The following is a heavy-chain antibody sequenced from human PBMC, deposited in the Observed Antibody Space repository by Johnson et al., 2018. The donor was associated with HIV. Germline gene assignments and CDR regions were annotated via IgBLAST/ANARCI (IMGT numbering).Heavy chain of an antibody. CDR2: INSDGSST. CDR1: GFTFSYYW. J-gene: IGHJ3*02. V-gene: IGHV3-74*01. D-gene: IGHD3-22*01. CDR3: AREGTFYYDSSGYDNAFDI. Sequence: VQLVESGGGLVQPGGSLRLSCAASGFTFSYYWMSWVRQAPGKGLEWVSRINSDGSSTNYADSVQGRFTISRDNAENTRYLQMNSLRAEDTAVDYWAREGTFYYDSSGYDNAFDIWGQGTMVTVSS.